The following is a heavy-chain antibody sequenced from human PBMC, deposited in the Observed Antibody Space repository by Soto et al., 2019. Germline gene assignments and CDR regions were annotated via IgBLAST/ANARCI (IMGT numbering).Heavy chain of an antibody. CDR3: ARGSEGCSGGSCYSGVDGWFDP. CDR2: INHSGST. Sequence: SETLSLTCAFYGGSFSGYYWSWIRQPPGKGLEWIGEINHSGSTNYNPSLKSRVTISVDTSKNQFSLKLSSVTAADTAVYYCARGSEGCSGGSCYSGVDGWFDPWDQGTLVTVSS. J-gene: IGHJ5*02. V-gene: IGHV4-34*01. CDR1: GGSFSGYY. D-gene: IGHD2-15*01.